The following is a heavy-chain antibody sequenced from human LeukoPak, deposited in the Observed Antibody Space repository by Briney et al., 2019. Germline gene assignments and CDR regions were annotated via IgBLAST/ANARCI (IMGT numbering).Heavy chain of an antibody. CDR3: ARVADYTHNWFDP. V-gene: IGHV1-69*04. CDR2: IIPIFGIA. J-gene: IGHJ5*02. D-gene: IGHD3-3*01. Sequence: SVTVSCKASGGTFSSYAISWVRQAPGQGLEWMGRIIPIFGIANYAQKFQGRVTITADKSTSTAYMELSSLRSEDTAVYYCARVADYTHNWFDPWGQGTLVTVSS. CDR1: GGTFSSYA.